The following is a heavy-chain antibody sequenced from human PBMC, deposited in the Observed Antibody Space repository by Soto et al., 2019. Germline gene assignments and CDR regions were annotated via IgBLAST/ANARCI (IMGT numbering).Heavy chain of an antibody. V-gene: IGHV1-69*13. CDR3: ARTGYSRGWSLDY. Sequence: ASVKVSSKASGGTFSIYAISWVRQAPGQGLEWMGVIIPIIGTANYAQKFQGRVTITADESTSTDYVELSSLRSEDTAVYYCARTGYSRGWSLDYWGQGTLVTVS. CDR1: GGTFSIYA. D-gene: IGHD6-19*01. J-gene: IGHJ4*02. CDR2: IIPIIGTA.